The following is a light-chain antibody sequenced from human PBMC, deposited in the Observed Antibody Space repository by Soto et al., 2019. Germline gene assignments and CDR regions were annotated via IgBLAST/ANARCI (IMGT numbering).Light chain of an antibody. CDR1: QAISDN. CDR3: QQYDNWLTGT. Sequence: EIVMTQSPATLSLSPWEIATLSCMASQAISDNLAWYQHKPGQPPRLLIYDASTRATGIPARFSGGGSGTEFTLTISSLQSEDFAVYYCQQYDNWLTGTFGQGTKVDIK. CDR2: DAS. V-gene: IGKV3-15*01. J-gene: IGKJ1*01.